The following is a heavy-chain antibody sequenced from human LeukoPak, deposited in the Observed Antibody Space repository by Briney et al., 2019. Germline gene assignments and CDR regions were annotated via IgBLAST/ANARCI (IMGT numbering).Heavy chain of an antibody. J-gene: IGHJ4*02. V-gene: IGHV3-23*01. CDR2: ISERGGST. CDR1: GITLSNYG. CDR3: AKRGIVIRAVIIIGFHKEAYYFDY. D-gene: IGHD3-10*01. Sequence: GSLRLSCVVPGITLSNYGMSWVRQAPGKGLEWVSGISERGGSTNYADSVKGRFIISRDTSKNTVYLQMNSLRVEDTAVYFCAKRGIVIRAVIIIGFHKEAYYFDYWGQGILVTVSS.